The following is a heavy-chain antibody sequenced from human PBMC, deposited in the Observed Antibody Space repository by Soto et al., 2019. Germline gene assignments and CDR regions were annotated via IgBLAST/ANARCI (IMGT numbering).Heavy chain of an antibody. CDR3: ARERAVFPNWFDP. CDR2: INPSGGST. D-gene: IGHD6-19*01. CDR1: GYTFTSYY. Sequence: ASVKVSCKASGYTFTSYYMHWVRQAPGQGLEWMGIINPSGGSTSYAQKFQGRVTMTMDTSTSTVYMELSSLRPEDTAVYYCARERAVFPNWFDPWGQGTLVTVSS. J-gene: IGHJ5*02. V-gene: IGHV1-46*01.